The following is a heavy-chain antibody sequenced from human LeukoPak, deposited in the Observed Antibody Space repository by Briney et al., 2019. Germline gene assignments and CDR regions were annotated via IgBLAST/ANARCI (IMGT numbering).Heavy chain of an antibody. CDR1: SGSLSGSY. D-gene: IGHD4-23*01. Sequence: SETLSLTCAVFSGSLSGSYWSWLRQPPGKALEWIGEINHLGITKYNPSLESRLTISLGTSKNQFSLKLSSVTAADTAVYYCARDRAPDRLGGYYFDYWGQGTLVTVSS. J-gene: IGHJ4*02. CDR3: ARDRAPDRLGGYYFDY. V-gene: IGHV4-34*01. CDR2: INHLGIT.